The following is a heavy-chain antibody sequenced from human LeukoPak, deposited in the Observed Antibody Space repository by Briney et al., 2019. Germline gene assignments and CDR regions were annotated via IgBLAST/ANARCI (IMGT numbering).Heavy chain of an antibody. CDR3: AREGTFSSPRNWFDP. D-gene: IGHD6-13*01. Sequence: ASVKVSYKASGYTFTSYGISWVRQAPGQGLEWMGWVSTYTGNTTYAQKFQGRVTMTRDTSTSTVYMELTILRSEDTAVYYCAREGTFSSPRNWFDPWGQGTLVTVSS. CDR2: VSTYTGNT. J-gene: IGHJ5*02. V-gene: IGHV1-18*01. CDR1: GYTFTSYG.